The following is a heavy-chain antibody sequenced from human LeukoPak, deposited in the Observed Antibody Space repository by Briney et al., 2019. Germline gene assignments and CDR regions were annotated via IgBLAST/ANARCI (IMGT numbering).Heavy chain of an antibody. J-gene: IGHJ4*02. V-gene: IGHV1-69*13. CDR3: ARRGDYSLYYFDY. D-gene: IGHD4-11*01. CDR1: GGTFSSYA. CDR2: IIPIFGTA. Sequence: GASVKVSCKASGGTFSSYAISWVRQATGQGLEWMGGIIPIFGTANYAQKFQGRVTITADESTSTAYMELSSLRSEDTAVYYCARRGDYSLYYFDYWGQGTLVTVSS.